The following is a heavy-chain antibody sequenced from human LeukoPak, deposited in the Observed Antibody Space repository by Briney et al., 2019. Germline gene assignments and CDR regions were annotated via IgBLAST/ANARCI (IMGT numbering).Heavy chain of an antibody. Sequence: GESLKISCKGSGYSFTSYWISWVRQMPGKGLEWMGRIDPSDSYTNYSPSFQGHVTISANKSTSTAYLQWSSLKASDTAMYYYARHAAGGTVTTEDYWGQGTLVTVSS. D-gene: IGHD4-17*01. CDR3: ARHAAGGTVTTEDY. CDR1: GYSFTSYW. CDR2: IDPSDSYT. J-gene: IGHJ4*02. V-gene: IGHV5-10-1*01.